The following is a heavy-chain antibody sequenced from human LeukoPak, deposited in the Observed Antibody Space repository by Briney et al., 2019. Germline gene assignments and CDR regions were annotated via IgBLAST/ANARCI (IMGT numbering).Heavy chain of an antibody. CDR3: AKVWGKYDSSGYYYVRAFDI. CDR2: ISYDGSNK. D-gene: IGHD3-22*01. Sequence: GGSLRLSCAASGFTFSSYAMHWVRQAPGKGLEWVAVISYDGSNKYYADSVKGRFTISRDNSKNTLYLQMNSLRAEDTAVYYCAKVWGKYDSSGYYYVRAFDIWGQGTMVTVSS. V-gene: IGHV3-30-3*02. CDR1: GFTFSSYA. J-gene: IGHJ3*02.